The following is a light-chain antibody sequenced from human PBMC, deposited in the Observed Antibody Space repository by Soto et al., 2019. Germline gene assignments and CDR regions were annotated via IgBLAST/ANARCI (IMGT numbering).Light chain of an antibody. J-gene: IGKJ4*01. CDR2: DSY. CDR3: LQRRNWPPLT. Sequence: EVILXQXPXXLSLSPGERATLSCRASENVDIYLAWYQQKPGQAPRLLIYDSYNRATGIPPRFSGSGSGTDFTLTISSLEPEDFAVYYCLQRRNWPPLTFGGGTKVEIK. CDR1: ENVDIY. V-gene: IGKV3-11*01.